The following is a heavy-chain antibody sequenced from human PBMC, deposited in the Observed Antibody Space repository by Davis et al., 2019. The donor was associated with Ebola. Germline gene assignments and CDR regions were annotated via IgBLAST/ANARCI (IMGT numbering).Heavy chain of an antibody. J-gene: IGHJ4*02. CDR3: ARTPQYTNYGSYFDF. Sequence: SETLSLTCTVSGGSISSYYWSWIRQPPGQGLEWIGNIYYSGTTNYNPSLKSRVTISGDTSKNQFSLNVNSVTGADTAIYYCARTPQYTNYGSYFDFWGQGALVTVSS. D-gene: IGHD4-11*01. V-gene: IGHV4-59*01. CDR1: GGSISSYY. CDR2: IYYSGTT.